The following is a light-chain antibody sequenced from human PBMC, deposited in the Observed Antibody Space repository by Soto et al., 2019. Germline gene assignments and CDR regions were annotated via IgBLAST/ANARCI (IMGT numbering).Light chain of an antibody. CDR1: SNDVGTYNY. CDR3: SSYTSCATTV. V-gene: IGLV2-14*01. Sequence: QSVLTQPASVSGSPGQSITISCTGTSNDVGTYNYVSWYQHQPGKAPRLIIYEVSNRPSGVSHRFSGSKSGHMASLNISGLQAEDEADYFCSSYTSCATTVFGTGTKVTVL. J-gene: IGLJ1*01. CDR2: EVS.